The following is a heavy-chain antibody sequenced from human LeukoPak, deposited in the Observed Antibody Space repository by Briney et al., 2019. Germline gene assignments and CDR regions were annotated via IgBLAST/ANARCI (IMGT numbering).Heavy chain of an antibody. Sequence: TGGSLRLSCAASGFTFSSYSMNWVRQAPGKGLEWVSSISSSSSYIYYADSVKGRFTISRDNAKNSLYLQMNSLRAEDTAVYYCARDLPGQYGFDIWGQGTMVTVSS. CDR3: ARDLPGQYGFDI. V-gene: IGHV3-21*01. J-gene: IGHJ3*02. CDR1: GFTFSSYS. CDR2: ISSSSSYI. D-gene: IGHD1-14*01.